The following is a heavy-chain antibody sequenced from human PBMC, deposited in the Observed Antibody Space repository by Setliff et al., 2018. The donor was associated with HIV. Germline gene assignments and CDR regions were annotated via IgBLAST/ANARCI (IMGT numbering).Heavy chain of an antibody. CDR1: GGSISSSSYY. D-gene: IGHD1-7*01. CDR3: ARGTIEY. Sequence: ETLSLTCTVSGGSISSSSYYWGWIRQPPGKGLEWIGNIYYTSGRTNYNPSLRSRVTISVDTSSNQISLWLRSVTAADTAVYYCARGTIEYWGQGMLVTVSS. J-gene: IGHJ4*02. CDR2: IYYTSGRT. V-gene: IGHV4-39*07.